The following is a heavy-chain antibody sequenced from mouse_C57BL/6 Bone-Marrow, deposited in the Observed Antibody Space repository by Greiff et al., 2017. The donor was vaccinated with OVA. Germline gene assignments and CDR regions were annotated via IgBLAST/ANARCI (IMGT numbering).Heavy chain of an antibody. CDR2: ILPGSGST. Sequence: VQVVESGAELMKPGASVKLSCKATGYTFTGYWIEWVKQRPGHGLEWIGEILPGSGSTNYNEKFKGKATFTADTSSNTAYMQLSSLTTEDTSIYYGARGYGYYGYYYAMDYWGQGTSVTVSS. CDR1: GYTFTGYW. J-gene: IGHJ4*01. D-gene: IGHD2-3*01. V-gene: IGHV1-9*01. CDR3: ARGYGYYGYYYAMDY.